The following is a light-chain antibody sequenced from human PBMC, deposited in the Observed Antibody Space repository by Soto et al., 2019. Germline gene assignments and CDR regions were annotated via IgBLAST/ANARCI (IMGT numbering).Light chain of an antibody. V-gene: IGKV3-15*01. CDR2: GAS. CDR1: EDVSIN. CDR3: QQYHNWYS. J-gene: IGKJ2*03. Sequence: VMTQSPGTLSVSPGERATLSCRASEDVSINLAWYQQKPGQAPRLLISGASIRATGTPARFSGSGSGTEFTLTISRLQSEDSAVYFCQQYHNWYSFGQGSKLEI.